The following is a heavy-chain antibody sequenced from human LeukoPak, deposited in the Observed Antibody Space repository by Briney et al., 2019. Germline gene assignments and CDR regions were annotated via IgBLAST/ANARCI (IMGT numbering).Heavy chain of an antibody. CDR3: ARGNWNYVPDY. J-gene: IGHJ4*02. CDR1: GGSVSSSNYY. V-gene: IGHV4-39*01. CDR2: IYYSGST. Sequence: PSETLSLTCTVSGGSVSSSNYYWGWIRQPPGKGLEWIGRIYYSGSTYYNPSLKSRVTISVDTSKNQFSLKVSSVTAADTAVYYCARGNWNYVPDYWGQGTLVIVSS. D-gene: IGHD1-7*01.